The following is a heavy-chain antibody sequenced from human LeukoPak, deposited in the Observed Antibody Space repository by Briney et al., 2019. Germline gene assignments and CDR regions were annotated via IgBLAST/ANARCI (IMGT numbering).Heavy chain of an antibody. V-gene: IGHV3-73*01. CDR2: IRSKANSYAT. Sequence: GGALRLSCAASGFTFSGSAMHWVRQASGKGLEWVGRIRSKANSYATAYAASVKGRFTISRDDSKNTAYLQMNSLKPEDTAVYYCTRLPIAAAGTRDYWGQGTLVTVSS. CDR1: GFTFSGSA. CDR3: TRLPIAAAGTRDY. D-gene: IGHD6-13*01. J-gene: IGHJ4*02.